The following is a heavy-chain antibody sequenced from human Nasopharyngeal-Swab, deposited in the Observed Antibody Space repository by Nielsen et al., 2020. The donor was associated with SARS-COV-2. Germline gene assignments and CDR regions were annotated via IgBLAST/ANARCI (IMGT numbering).Heavy chain of an antibody. J-gene: IGHJ1*01. CDR3: AKGVFFGYCSSTSCYEGYFQH. Sequence: GGSLRLSCAASGFTFSSYGMHWVRQAPGKVLEWVAVISYDGSNKYYADSVKGRFTISRDNSKNTLYLQMNSLRAEDTAVYYCAKGVFFGYCSSTSCYEGYFQHWGQGTLVTVSS. CDR1: GFTFSSYG. V-gene: IGHV3-30*18. CDR2: ISYDGSNK. D-gene: IGHD2-2*03.